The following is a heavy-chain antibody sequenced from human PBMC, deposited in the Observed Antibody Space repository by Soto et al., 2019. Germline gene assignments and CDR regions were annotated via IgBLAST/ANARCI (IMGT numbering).Heavy chain of an antibody. CDR1: GGSICSGGYY. J-gene: IGHJ5*01. D-gene: IGHD6-13*01. CDR3: AREAQKLVLWNWFDS. Sequence: SETMSLACTVSGGSICSGGYYWSWIRQNPGKGLEWIEYIYYSGSTYYNPSLKSRVTISVDTSKNQFSLKLSSVTAADSAFYYCAREAQKLVLWNWFDSWVNGTLVTVSS. CDR2: IYYSGST. V-gene: IGHV4-31*03.